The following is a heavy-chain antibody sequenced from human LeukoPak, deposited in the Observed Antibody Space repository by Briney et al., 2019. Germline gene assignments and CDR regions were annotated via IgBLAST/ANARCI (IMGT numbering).Heavy chain of an antibody. D-gene: IGHD3-22*01. V-gene: IGHV3-74*01. J-gene: IGHJ4*02. CDR1: GFTFSDYW. Sequence: GGSLRLSCAASGFTFSDYWMHWVRQAPGKGLVWVSRVNRDGSSTSYADSVKGRFTISRDNAKNTLYLQMNSLRAEDTAVYYCARSSGYIDYWGQGTLVTVSS. CDR2: VNRDGSST. CDR3: ARSSGYIDY.